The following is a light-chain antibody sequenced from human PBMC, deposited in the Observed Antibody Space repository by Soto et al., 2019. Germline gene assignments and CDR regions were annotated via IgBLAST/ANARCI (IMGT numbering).Light chain of an antibody. CDR3: QQYGSSFWT. J-gene: IGKJ1*01. V-gene: IGKV3-20*01. CDR2: GAS. Sequence: EIVLTQSPGTLSLSPGERATLSCRARQSVITSYLAWYQQKSGQAPRLFIYGASNRATGIPDRFSGSGSGSDFTPTSSRLEPEDFGVYFCQQYGSSFWTCGQGTKVEI. CDR1: QSVITSY.